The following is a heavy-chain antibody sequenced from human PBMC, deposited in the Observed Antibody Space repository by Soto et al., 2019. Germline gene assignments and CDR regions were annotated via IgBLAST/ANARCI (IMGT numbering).Heavy chain of an antibody. CDR3: ARGPRDYFDSSGYFLPHWFDP. J-gene: IGHJ5*02. V-gene: IGHV5-51*01. CDR2: IYPGGSDT. Sequence: GESLKISCKGSGYSFTSYWIGWVRQMPGKGLEWMGIIYPGGSDTRYSPSFQGQVTISADKSINTAYLQWSSLKASDTAMYYCARGPRDYFDSSGYFLPHWFDPWGQGTLVTVSS. D-gene: IGHD3-22*01. CDR1: GYSFTSYW.